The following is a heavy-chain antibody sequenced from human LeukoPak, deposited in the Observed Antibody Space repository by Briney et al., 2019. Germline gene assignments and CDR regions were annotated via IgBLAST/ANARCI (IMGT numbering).Heavy chain of an antibody. J-gene: IGHJ5*01. Sequence: ASVKVSCKASGYTFTNYAMNWVRQAPGQRLEWMGWINPNIGDAYYAQKFQGRVTMTRDRSINTAYMELSRLTSDDTAVYYCARMDLDGGDSIGFDSWGQGTLVTVSS. D-gene: IGHD2-21*02. CDR2: INPNIGDA. CDR1: GYTFTNYA. CDR3: ARMDLDGGDSIGFDS. V-gene: IGHV1-2*02.